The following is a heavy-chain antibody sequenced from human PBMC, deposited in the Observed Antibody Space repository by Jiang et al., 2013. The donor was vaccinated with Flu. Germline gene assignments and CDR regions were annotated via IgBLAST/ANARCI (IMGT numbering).Heavy chain of an antibody. J-gene: IGHJ4*02. CDR2: IYYSGST. D-gene: IGHD2-15*01. V-gene: IGHV4-59*08. CDR3: ARLSCNGGSCYEAY. CDR1: AGFISSHY. Sequence: GSGLVKPSETLSLTCTVSAGFISSHYWSWIRQPPGKGLEWIGYIYYSGSTHYNPSLRNRVTISVDTSRNQFSLHLSSVTAADTAVYYCARLSCNGGSCYEAYWGQGTLVTVSS.